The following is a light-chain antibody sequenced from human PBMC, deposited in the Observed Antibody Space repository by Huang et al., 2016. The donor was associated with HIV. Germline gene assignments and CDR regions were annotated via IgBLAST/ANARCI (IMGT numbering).Light chain of an antibody. V-gene: IGKV3-20*01. CDR1: QSVSSSY. CDR2: EAS. Sequence: EIVLTQSPGTLSLSPGGRATLSCRASQSVSSSYLAWYQQKPGQAPRLLIYEASSRATGIPDRFSGSGSGTDFTLTISRLEPEDFAVYYCQQYGTSPATFGQGTKVEIK. CDR3: QQYGTSPAT. J-gene: IGKJ1*01.